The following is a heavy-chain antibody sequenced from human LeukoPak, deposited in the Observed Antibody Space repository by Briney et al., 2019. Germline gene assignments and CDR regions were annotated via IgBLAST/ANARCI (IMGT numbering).Heavy chain of an antibody. CDR3: ARGRSNYYGMDV. CDR1: GDSINNNYW. D-gene: IGHD1-26*01. J-gene: IGHJ6*02. V-gene: IGHV4-4*02. CDR2: IYRSGST. Sequence: PSGTLSLTCAVSGDSINNNYWWRWVRQFPGKGLEWIGEIYRSGSTSYNPSLKSRVTISMDKSKNQFSLNLSSVTAADTAVYYCARGRSNYYGMDVWGQGTTVTVSS.